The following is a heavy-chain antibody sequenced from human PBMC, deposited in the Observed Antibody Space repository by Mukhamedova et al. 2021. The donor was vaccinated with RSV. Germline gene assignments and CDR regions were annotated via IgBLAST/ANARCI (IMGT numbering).Heavy chain of an antibody. J-gene: IGHJ3*02. Sequence: QPPGKALEWLALIYWDDDKRYSPSLKSRLTITKDTSKNQVVLTMTNMDPVDTATYYCPHSRGDTAYFDIWGQGTMVTVSS. CDR2: IYWDDDK. CDR3: PHSRGDTAYFDI. D-gene: IGHD5-18*01. V-gene: IGHV2-5*02.